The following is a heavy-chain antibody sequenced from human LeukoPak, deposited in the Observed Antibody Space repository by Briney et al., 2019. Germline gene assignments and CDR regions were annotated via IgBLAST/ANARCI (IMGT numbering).Heavy chain of an antibody. Sequence: SVKVSCKASGGTFSSYAISWVRQAPGQGLEWMGGIIPIFGTANYAQKFQGRATISADESTSTAYMELSSLRSEDTAVYYCTLGGGDYYDTSGNGYWGQGTLVTVSS. D-gene: IGHD3-22*01. CDR3: TLGGGDYYDTSGNGY. CDR2: IIPIFGTA. CDR1: GGTFSSYA. V-gene: IGHV1-69*01. J-gene: IGHJ4*02.